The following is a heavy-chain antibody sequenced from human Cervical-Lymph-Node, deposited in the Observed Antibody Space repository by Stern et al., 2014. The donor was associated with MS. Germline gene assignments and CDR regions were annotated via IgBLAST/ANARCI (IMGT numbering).Heavy chain of an antibody. CDR2: IRSKGNGATP. V-gene: IGHV3-49*03. J-gene: IGHJ6*02. CDR1: GLTFGDSA. CDR3: TTGPSTYFYKGMDV. D-gene: IGHD2-2*01. Sequence: VQLVESGGGLVQPGRSLRLSCTASGLTFGDSAISRFRQAPGKGPEWVGVIRSKGNGATPEHAASLKGGFTISRDDSKGIAYLQMNSLRNEDTAVYYCTTGPSTYFYKGMDVWGQGTTVVVSS.